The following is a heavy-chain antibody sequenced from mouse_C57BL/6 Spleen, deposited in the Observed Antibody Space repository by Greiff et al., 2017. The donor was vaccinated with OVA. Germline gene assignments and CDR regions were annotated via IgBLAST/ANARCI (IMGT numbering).Heavy chain of an antibody. D-gene: IGHD1-1*01. V-gene: IGHV1-54*01. CDR3: ARSPILLRSFAY. CDR2: INPGSGGT. CDR1: GYAFTNYL. J-gene: IGHJ3*01. Sequence: VKLMESGAELVRPGTSVKVSCKASGYAFTNYLIEWVKQRPGQGLEWIGVINPGSGGTNYNEKFKGKATLTADKSSSTAYMQLSSLTSEDSAVYFCARSPILLRSFAYWGQGTLVTVSA.